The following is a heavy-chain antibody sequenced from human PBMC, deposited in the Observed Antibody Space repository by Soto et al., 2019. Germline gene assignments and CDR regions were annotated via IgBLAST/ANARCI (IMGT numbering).Heavy chain of an antibody. D-gene: IGHD2-15*01. CDR1: GGSFSGYY. J-gene: IGHJ5*02. CDR3: ARVQIVVVVAATIWFDP. V-gene: IGHV4-34*01. CDR2: INHSGST. Sequence: NPSETLSLTCAVYGGSFSGYYWSWIRQPPGKGLEWIGEINHSGSTNYNPSLKSRVTISVDTSKNQFSLKLSSVTAADTAVYYCARVQIVVVVAATIWFDPWGQGTLVTVSS.